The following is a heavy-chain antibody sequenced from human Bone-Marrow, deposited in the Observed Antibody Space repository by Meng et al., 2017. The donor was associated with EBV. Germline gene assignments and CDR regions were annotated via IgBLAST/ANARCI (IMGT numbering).Heavy chain of an antibody. J-gene: IGHJ4*01. Sequence: QVQLLQGGAGLLKPSGTLSLTCAVYGGSLSGSDWRWIRQPPGEGLEWIGEINLGGNTNYNPSLTSRVSISVDTSKNNFSLKVNSVTAADTAVYYCATWNNNGWYYGYWGQGTLVTVSS. D-gene: IGHD6-19*01. CDR1: GGSLSGSD. V-gene: IGHV4-34*01. CDR2: INLGGNT. CDR3: ATWNNNGWYYGY.